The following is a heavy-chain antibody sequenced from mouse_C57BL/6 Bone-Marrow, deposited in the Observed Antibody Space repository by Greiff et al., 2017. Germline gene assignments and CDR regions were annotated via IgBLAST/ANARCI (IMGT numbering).Heavy chain of an antibody. D-gene: IGHD1-1*01. J-gene: IGHJ4*01. CDR3: ARDGNGSSYYAMDY. CDR2: SRNKANDYTT. V-gene: IGHV7-1*01. Sequence: EVKLVESGGGLVQSGRSLRLSCATSGFTFSDFYMEWVRQAPGKGLEWIAASRNKANDYTTEYSASVKGRFIVSRDTSQSILYLQMNALRAEDTAIYYCARDGNGSSYYAMDYWGQGTSVTVSS. CDR1: GFTFSDFY.